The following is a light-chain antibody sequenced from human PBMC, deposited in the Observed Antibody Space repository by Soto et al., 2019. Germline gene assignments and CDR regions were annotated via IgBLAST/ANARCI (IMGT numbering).Light chain of an antibody. CDR2: RAS. J-gene: IGKJ1*01. V-gene: IGKV3-15*01. CDR3: QQYNNWPKM. Sequence: EIVTTQSPATLSVSPGERATLSCRASQSVSNNLAWYQQRPGQAPRLLIYRASTRATGVPARFSGSGSGTEFTLTISSLQSEDFAVYYCQQYNNWPKMFGQGTKVDIK. CDR1: QSVSNN.